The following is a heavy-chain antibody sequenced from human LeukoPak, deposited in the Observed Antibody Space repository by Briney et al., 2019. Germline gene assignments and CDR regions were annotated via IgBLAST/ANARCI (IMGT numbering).Heavy chain of an antibody. CDR3: ARVRYSYDSSGIDY. J-gene: IGHJ4*02. Sequence: PGGSLRLSCAASGFTFSTYGMHWVRQAPGKGLEWVAVIWEDGTNIHYADSVKGRFTISRDNSKNTLYLQMNSLRAEDTAVYYCARVRYSYDSSGIDYWGQGTLVTVSS. CDR1: GFTFSTYG. D-gene: IGHD3-22*01. V-gene: IGHV3-33*01. CDR2: IWEDGTNI.